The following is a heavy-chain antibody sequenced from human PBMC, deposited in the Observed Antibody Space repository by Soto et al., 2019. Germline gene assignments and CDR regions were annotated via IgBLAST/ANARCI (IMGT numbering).Heavy chain of an antibody. Sequence: QVQLQESGPGLVKPLETLSLTCTVSGASISSGCYYWNWMRQHPGKGLEWIGYIYHSGSTNYNPSLKSRVTISVDTSKNQFSRKLSYVTAADTALYYCARDSGLYGKGWFDPWGKGTLVTFSS. D-gene: IGHD3-10*01. V-gene: IGHV4-31*03. CDR3: ARDSGLYGKGWFDP. CDR1: GASISSGCYY. J-gene: IGHJ5*02. CDR2: IYHSGST.